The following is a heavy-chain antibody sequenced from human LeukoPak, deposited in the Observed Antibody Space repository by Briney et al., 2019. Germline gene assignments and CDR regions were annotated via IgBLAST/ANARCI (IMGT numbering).Heavy chain of an antibody. CDR3: TRQSGTVTPIDY. CDR2: IHHSGST. Sequence: SETLSLTCAVSSGSLSGYSWGWIRQAPGKGLDWIGEIHHSGSTTYNSSLKNRVTISLDKPKSQFSLILTSVTAADTAVYYCTRQSGTVTPIDYWGQGILVTVSS. J-gene: IGHJ4*02. V-gene: IGHV4-34*01. CDR1: SGSLSGYS. D-gene: IGHD4-17*01.